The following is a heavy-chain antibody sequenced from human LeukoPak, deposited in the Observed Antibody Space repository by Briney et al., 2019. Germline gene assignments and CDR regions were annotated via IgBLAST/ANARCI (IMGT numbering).Heavy chain of an antibody. Sequence: GGSLRLSCAASGFTVSSNYMSWVRQAPGKGLEWVSVIYSGGSTYYADSVKGRFTISRDNSKNTLYLQMNSLRAEDTAVYYCARDVGLRDARSAFDIWGQGTMVTVSS. CDR1: GFTVSSNY. D-gene: IGHD5-12*01. V-gene: IGHV3-53*01. CDR2: IYSGGST. CDR3: ARDVGLRDARSAFDI. J-gene: IGHJ3*02.